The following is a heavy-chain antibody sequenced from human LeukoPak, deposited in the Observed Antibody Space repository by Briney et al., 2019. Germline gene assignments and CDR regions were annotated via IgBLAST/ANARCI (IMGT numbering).Heavy chain of an antibody. CDR2: NYYSGST. D-gene: IGHD4-23*01. CDR3: ARYYGGNFGYYFDY. CDR1: GGSISSGDYY. V-gene: IGHV4-30-4*01. Sequence: SQTLSLTCTVSGGSISSGDYYWSWIRQPPGKGLEWIGYNYYSGSTYYNPSLKSRVTISVDTSKNQFSLKLSSVTAADTAVYYCARYYGGNFGYYFDYWGQGTLVTVSS. J-gene: IGHJ4*02.